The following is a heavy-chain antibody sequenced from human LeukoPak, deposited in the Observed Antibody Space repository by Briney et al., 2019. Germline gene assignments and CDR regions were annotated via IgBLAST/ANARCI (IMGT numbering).Heavy chain of an antibody. CDR1: GFTFSDYY. CDR3: ARAEVVPAAMSYYYYYMDV. CDR2: ISSSGSTI. V-gene: IGHV3-11*01. D-gene: IGHD2-2*01. Sequence: GSLRLSCAASGFTFSDYYMSWIRQAPGKGLEWVSYISSSGSTIYYADSVKGRFTISRDNAKNSLYLQMNSLRAEDTAVYYCARAEVVPAAMSYYYYYMDVWGKGTTVTVSS. J-gene: IGHJ6*03.